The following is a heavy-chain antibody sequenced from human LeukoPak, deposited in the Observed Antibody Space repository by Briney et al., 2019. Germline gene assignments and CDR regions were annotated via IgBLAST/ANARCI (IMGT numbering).Heavy chain of an antibody. J-gene: IGHJ6*02. Sequence: ASVKVSCKASGGTFISYAISWVRQAPGQGLEWMGGIIPIFGTANYAQKFQGRVTITADESTSTAYMELSSLRSEDTAVYYCARGRIVVPVYDYGMDVWGQGTTDTVSS. CDR3: ARGRIVVPVYDYGMDV. D-gene: IGHD1-26*01. CDR1: GGTFISYA. CDR2: IIPIFGTA. V-gene: IGHV1-69*13.